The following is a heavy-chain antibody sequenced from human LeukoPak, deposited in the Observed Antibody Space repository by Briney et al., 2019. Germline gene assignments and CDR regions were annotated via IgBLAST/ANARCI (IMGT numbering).Heavy chain of an antibody. Sequence: GGSLRLSCAASGFTFDDYGMSWVRQAPGKGLEWVSATVGSRPDTYHADSVKGRFTVSRDNSRNTLYLQMNNLRIEDSAVYYCTKAPLMSCTGAFCYPFDSWGQGVLVTVSS. CDR1: GFTFDDYG. D-gene: IGHD2-8*02. V-gene: IGHV3-23*01. CDR3: TKAPLMSCTGAFCYPFDS. CDR2: TVGSRPDT. J-gene: IGHJ4*02.